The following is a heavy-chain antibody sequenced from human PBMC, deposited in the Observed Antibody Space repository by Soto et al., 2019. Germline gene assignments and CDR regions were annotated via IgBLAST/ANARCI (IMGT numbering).Heavy chain of an antibody. CDR3: ARGLSPNTYYDILTGLDY. CDR2: ISSSSSYI. J-gene: IGHJ4*02. V-gene: IGHV3-21*01. CDR1: GFTFSSYS. Sequence: GGSLRLSCAASGFTFSSYSMNWVRQAPGEGLEWVSSISSSSSYIYYADSVKGRFTISRDNAKNSLYLQMNSLRAEDTAVYYCARGLSPNTYYDILTGLDYWGQGTLVTVSS. D-gene: IGHD3-9*01.